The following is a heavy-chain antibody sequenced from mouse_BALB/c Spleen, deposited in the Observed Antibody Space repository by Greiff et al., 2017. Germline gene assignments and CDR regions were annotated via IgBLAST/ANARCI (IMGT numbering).Heavy chain of an antibody. CDR2: INPYNDGT. D-gene: IGHD2-1*01. J-gene: IGHJ2*01. CDR1: GYTFTSYV. Sequence: SGPELVKPGASVKMSCKASGYTFTSYVMHWVKQKPGQGLEWIGYINPYNDGTKYNEKFKGKATLTSDKSSSTAYMELSSLTSEDSAVYYCARGGNYDYFDYWGQGTTLTVSS. V-gene: IGHV1-14*01. CDR3: ARGGNYDYFDY.